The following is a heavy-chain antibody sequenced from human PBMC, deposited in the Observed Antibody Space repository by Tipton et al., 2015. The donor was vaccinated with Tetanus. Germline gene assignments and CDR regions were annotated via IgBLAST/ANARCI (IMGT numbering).Heavy chain of an antibody. J-gene: IGHJ6*02. Sequence: TLSLTCTVSGGSISSSSHYWTWIRQRPGKGLEWIGYVYYSGTTYFDLSLQSRLTLSVDTSRNLFSLKLTSVTAADTGIYYCARDTGLTSAMDVWGQGTAVTVSS. CDR2: VYYSGTT. CDR1: GGSISSSSHY. CDR3: ARDTGLTSAMDV. V-gene: IGHV4-31*03. D-gene: IGHD1-14*01.